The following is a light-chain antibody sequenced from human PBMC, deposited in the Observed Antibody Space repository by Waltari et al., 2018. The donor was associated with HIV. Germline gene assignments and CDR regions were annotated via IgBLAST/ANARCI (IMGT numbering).Light chain of an antibody. CDR1: SNDVGGYNY. CDR2: EVS. J-gene: IGLJ2*01. Sequence: QSALTQPPSAYGSPGQSVTISCTGTSNDVGGYNYVSWYQQHPGKAPTLMIYEVSERPSGVPDRFSGSKSGNTASLTVSGLQAEDETDYYCSSYSGGNNFDVVFGGGTKLTVL. V-gene: IGLV2-8*01. CDR3: SSYSGGNNFDVV.